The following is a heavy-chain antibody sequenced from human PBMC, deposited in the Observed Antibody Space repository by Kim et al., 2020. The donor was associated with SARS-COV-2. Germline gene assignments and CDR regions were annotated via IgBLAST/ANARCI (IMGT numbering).Heavy chain of an antibody. Sequence: GSTYYNPSLKSRGTISVDTSKNQFSLKLSSVTAADTAVYYCARLEYYFDYWGQGTLVTVSS. J-gene: IGHJ4*02. CDR2: GST. CDR3: ARLEYYFDY. V-gene: IGHV4-39*01.